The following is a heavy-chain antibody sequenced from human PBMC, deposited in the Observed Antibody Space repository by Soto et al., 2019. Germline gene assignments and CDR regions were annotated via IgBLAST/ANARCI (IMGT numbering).Heavy chain of an antibody. Sequence: PGGSLRLSCAASGFTFSSFAMILVRQAPGKGLEWVSAISGSGGSTYYADSVKGRFTISRDNSKNTLYLQMNSLRAEDTAVYYCEKDAAATATHWFDYWGQGTLVTVS. D-gene: IGHD2-15*01. CDR1: GFTFSSFA. CDR3: EKDAAATATHWFDY. V-gene: IGHV3-23*01. CDR2: ISGSGGST. J-gene: IGHJ5*01.